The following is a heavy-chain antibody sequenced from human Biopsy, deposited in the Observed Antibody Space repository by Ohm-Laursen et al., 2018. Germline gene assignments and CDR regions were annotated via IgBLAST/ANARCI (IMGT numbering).Heavy chain of an antibody. J-gene: IGHJ5*01. V-gene: IGHV4-39*01. CDR3: ARDYDTSGYYYDS. CDR2: IFYRGST. Sequence: VTLSLTCTVSGGSISNNNYYWGWIRQPPGKGLEWIGSIFYRGSTHYKPSLKSRLNISVNTSKNQFSLKLNSVTAADTAVYYCARDYDTSGYYYDSWGQGTLVAVSS. D-gene: IGHD3-22*01. CDR1: GGSISNNNYY.